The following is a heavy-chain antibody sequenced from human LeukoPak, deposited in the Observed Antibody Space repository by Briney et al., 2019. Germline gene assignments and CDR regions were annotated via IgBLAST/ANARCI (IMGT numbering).Heavy chain of an antibody. J-gene: IGHJ3*02. D-gene: IGHD3-3*01. CDR3: TTGFFGVVNDAFDI. Sequence: GGSLRLSCAASGFTFSNAWMNWVRQAPGKGLEWVGRIYSKTDGGTTDYAAPVKGRFTISRDDSKNTLYLQMNSLKAEDTAVYYCTTGFFGVVNDAFDIWGQGTTVTVSS. V-gene: IGHV3-15*01. CDR2: IYSKTDGGTT. CDR1: GFTFSNAW.